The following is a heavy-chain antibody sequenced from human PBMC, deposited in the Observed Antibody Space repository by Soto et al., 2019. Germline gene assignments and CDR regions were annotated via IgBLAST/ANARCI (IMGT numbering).Heavy chain of an antibody. J-gene: IGHJ5*02. D-gene: IGHD6-13*01. CDR2: IYYSGST. V-gene: IGHV4-39*01. CDR3: ARAGIAAAGTDWFDP. Sequence: SETLSLTCTVSGGSISSSSYYWGWIRQPPGKGLEWIGSIYYSGSTYYNPSLKSRVTISVDTSKNQFSLKLSSVTAADTAVYYCARAGIAAAGTDWFDPWGQGTLVTVSS. CDR1: GGSISSSSYY.